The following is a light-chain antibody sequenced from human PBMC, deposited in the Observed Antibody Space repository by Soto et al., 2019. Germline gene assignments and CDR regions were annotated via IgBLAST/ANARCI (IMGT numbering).Light chain of an antibody. CDR3: QRRSNWPPAWT. Sequence: EVVLTQSPATLSLSPGERATLSCRASQSVGSYLAWYQHKPGQPPRLLIYDASNRATGIPARFSGSGSGTDFTLTISSLEPEDFAVYYCQRRSNWPPAWTFGQGTKVEMK. V-gene: IGKV3-11*01. CDR1: QSVGSY. J-gene: IGKJ1*01. CDR2: DAS.